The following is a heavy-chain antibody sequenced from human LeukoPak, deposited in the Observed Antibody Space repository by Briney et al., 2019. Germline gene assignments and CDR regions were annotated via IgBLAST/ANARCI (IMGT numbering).Heavy chain of an antibody. CDR3: ARETFYYDSSGYFGSFYFDY. CDR2: ISSDGSDK. J-gene: IGHJ4*02. V-gene: IGHV3-30*01. Sequence: GGSLRLSCAASGFTFSYYAVHWVRQAPGKGLEWVAVISSDGSDKYYADSVQDRFTISRDNSNNTLYLHMKSLRAEDTAVYYCARETFYYDSSGYFGSFYFDYWGQGALVTVSS. D-gene: IGHD3-22*01. CDR1: GFTFSYYA.